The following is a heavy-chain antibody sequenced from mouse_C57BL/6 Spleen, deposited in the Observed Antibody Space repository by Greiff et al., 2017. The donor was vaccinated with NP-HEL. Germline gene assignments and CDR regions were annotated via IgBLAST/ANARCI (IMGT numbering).Heavy chain of an antibody. CDR1: GYTFTDYE. CDR2: IDPETGGT. CDR3: TRGDYAFPFDV. Sequence: QVQLQQSGAELVRPGASVTLSCKASGYTFTDYEMHWVKQTPVHGLEWIGAIDPETGGTAYNQKFKGKAILTADKSSSTAYMELRSLTSEDSAVYDCTRGDYAFPFDVWGTGTTVTVSS. D-gene: IGHD2-4*01. V-gene: IGHV1-15*01. J-gene: IGHJ1*03.